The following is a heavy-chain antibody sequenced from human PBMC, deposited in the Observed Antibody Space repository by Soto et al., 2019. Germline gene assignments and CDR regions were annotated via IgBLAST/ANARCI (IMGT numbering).Heavy chain of an antibody. J-gene: IGHJ4*02. D-gene: IGHD1-26*01. CDR2: IYYSGST. Sequence: PSETLSLTCTGSGGSISSYYWSWIRQPPGKGLEWIGYIYYSGSTNYNPSLKSRVTISVDTSKNQFSLKLSSVTAADTAVYYCASSWELLSGFDYWGQGTLVTVSS. CDR3: ASSWELLSGFDY. CDR1: GGSISSYY. V-gene: IGHV4-59*01.